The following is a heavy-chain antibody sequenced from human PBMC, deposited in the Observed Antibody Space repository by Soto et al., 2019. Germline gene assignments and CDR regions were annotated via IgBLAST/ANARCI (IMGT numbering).Heavy chain of an antibody. CDR3: AKGDFWSGYYTGSDWDV. CDR1: GFTFSSYG. CDR2: ISYDGSNK. J-gene: IGHJ6*02. Sequence: AWGSLRLSCAASGFTFSSYGMHWVRQAPGKGLEWVAVISYDGSNKYYADSVKGRFTISRDNSKNTLYLQMNSLRAEDTAVYYCAKGDFWSGYYTGSDWDVWGQGTTVTVSS. D-gene: IGHD3-3*01. V-gene: IGHV3-30*18.